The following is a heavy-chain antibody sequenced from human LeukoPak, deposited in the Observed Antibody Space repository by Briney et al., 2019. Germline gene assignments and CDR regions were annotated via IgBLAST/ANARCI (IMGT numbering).Heavy chain of an antibody. J-gene: IGHJ6*03. V-gene: IGHV4-59*01. CDR1: GGSINNYY. CDR3: ARTLSSGYPDYFYYMDV. CDR2: IYYSGST. D-gene: IGHD3-22*01. Sequence: SETLSLTCSVSGGSINNYYWSWIRQSPGKGLEWIGYIYYSGSTKYNPSLKSRVSVSVDTSKNHFSLKLSSVTAADTAVYYCARTLSSGYPDYFYYMDVWGKGTTVTISS.